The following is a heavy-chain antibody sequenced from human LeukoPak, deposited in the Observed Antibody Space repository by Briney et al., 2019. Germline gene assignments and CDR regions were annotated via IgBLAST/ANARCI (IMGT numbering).Heavy chain of an antibody. CDR1: GGSFSGYY. CDR3: ARAHITMVRGVNKYYFDY. J-gene: IGHJ4*02. D-gene: IGHD3-10*01. CDR2: INHSGST. Sequence: PSETLSFTCAVYGGSFSGYYWSWIRQPPGKGLEWIGEINHSGSTNYNPSLKSRVTISVDTSKNQFSLKLSSVTAADTAVYYCARAHITMVRGVNKYYFDYWGQGTLVTVSS. V-gene: IGHV4-34*01.